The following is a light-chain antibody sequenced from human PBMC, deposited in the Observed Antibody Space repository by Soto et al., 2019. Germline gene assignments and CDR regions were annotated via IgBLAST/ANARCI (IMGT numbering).Light chain of an antibody. CDR1: QSVNTY. CDR2: DAS. J-gene: IGKJ4*01. Sequence: EIVMTQSPATLSVSPGERATLSCRASQSVNTYLGWYQQKPGQAPRLLIYDASNRATGIPDRFSGSGSGTDFTLTINSLEPEDFAVYYCQHRYNWPLTFGARTKVDIK. V-gene: IGKV3-11*01. CDR3: QHRYNWPLT.